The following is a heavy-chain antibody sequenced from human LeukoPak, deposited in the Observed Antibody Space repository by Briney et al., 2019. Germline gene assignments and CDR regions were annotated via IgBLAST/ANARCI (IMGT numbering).Heavy chain of an antibody. CDR1: GGSFSGYY. J-gene: IGHJ6*02. CDR2: INHSGST. CDR3: ARRSGYYDSSGPYYYYGMDV. V-gene: IGHV4-34*01. Sequence: TPSETLSLTCAVYGGSFSGYYWSWIRQPPGKGLEWIGEINHSGSTNYNPSLKSRVTISVDTSKNQFSLKLSSVTAADTAVYYCARRSGYYDSSGPYYYYGMDVWGQGTTVTVSS. D-gene: IGHD3-22*01.